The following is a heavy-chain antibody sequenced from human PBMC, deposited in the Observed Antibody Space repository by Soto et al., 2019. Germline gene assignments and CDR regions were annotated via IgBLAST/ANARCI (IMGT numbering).Heavy chain of an antibody. V-gene: IGHV4-39*02. J-gene: IGHJ5*02. CDR1: GGSISSGIYY. CDR2: IYYSGST. D-gene: IGHD1-1*01. Sequence: PWETLSLACTVSGGSISSGIYYWGGIRQPPGKGLEWIGSIYYSGSTYYNPSLKSRVTISVDTSKNHFSLKLRSVTATDTAVYYCASQYGFWNDRSSFDPRGQGSLVTVSS. CDR3: ASQYGFWNDRSSFDP.